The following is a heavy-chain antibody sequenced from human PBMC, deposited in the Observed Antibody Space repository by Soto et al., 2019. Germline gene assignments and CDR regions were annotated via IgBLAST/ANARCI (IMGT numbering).Heavy chain of an antibody. D-gene: IGHD3-3*02. CDR3: AAFYYYYGMDV. Sequence: GGSLRLSCAASGFTVSSYCMHWVRQAPGKGLVWVSRINSDGGSTSYADSVKGRFTISRDNAKNTLYLQMNSLRAEDTAVYYCAAFYYYYGMDVWGQGTTVTVSS. J-gene: IGHJ6*02. CDR1: GFTVSSYC. V-gene: IGHV3-74*01. CDR2: INSDGGST.